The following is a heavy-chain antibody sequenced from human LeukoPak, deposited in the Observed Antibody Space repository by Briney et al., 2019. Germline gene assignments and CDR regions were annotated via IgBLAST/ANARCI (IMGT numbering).Heavy chain of an antibody. CDR1: GFTFSDYW. CDR3: ARATAFQFMGTYIS. D-gene: IGHD1-7*01. Sequence: PGGSLRLSCAASGFTFSDYWMYWVRQGPGKSLLSVSRINPDGRTAHYADSVTGRFTISRDNARNTVYLQMNSLRAEDTGVYYCARATAFQFMGTYISWGLGVLVTVSS. J-gene: IGHJ5*02. V-gene: IGHV3-74*01. CDR2: INPDGRTA.